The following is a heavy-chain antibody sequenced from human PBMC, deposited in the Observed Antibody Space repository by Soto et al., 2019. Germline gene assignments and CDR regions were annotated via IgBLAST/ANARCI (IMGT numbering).Heavy chain of an antibody. D-gene: IGHD2-21*02. CDR2: ISAYNGNT. J-gene: IGHJ6*02. CDR3: ASSYCGGDCYSVYYYYGMDV. V-gene: IGHV1-18*01. Sequence: QVQLVQSGAEVKKPGASVKVSCKASGYTFTSYGISWVRQAPGQGLEWMGSISAYNGNTNYAQKLQGRVTMTTDTSTSTAYMELRSLRSDDTAVYYCASSYCGGDCYSVYYYYGMDVWGQGTTVTVSS. CDR1: GYTFTSYG.